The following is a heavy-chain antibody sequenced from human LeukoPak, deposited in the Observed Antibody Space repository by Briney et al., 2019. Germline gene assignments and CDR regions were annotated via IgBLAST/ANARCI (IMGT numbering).Heavy chain of an antibody. J-gene: IGHJ5*02. CDR1: GFTFSSYW. CDR3: ARPRGSGWYPDWFDP. CDR2: IKQDGSEK. Sequence: GGSLGLSCAASGFTFSSYWMSWVRQAPGKGLEWVANIKQDGSEKYYVDSVKGRFTISGDNAKNSLYLQMNSLRAEDTAVYYCARPRGSGWYPDWFDPWGQGTLVTVSS. V-gene: IGHV3-7*03. D-gene: IGHD6-19*01.